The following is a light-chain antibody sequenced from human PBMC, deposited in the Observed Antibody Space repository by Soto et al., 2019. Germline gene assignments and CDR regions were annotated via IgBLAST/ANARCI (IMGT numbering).Light chain of an antibody. CDR1: QSISSW. CDR2: DVS. Sequence: IQRTQSPSRLSAAVGKRVAITGRASQSISSWLAWYQQKPGKAPYLLISDVSSLERGVPSRFSGSGSGTEFTLAIRSMQPDDFATYYCLQYHSYSGTFGQGTRWIS. J-gene: IGKJ1*01. CDR3: LQYHSYSGT. V-gene: IGKV1-5*01.